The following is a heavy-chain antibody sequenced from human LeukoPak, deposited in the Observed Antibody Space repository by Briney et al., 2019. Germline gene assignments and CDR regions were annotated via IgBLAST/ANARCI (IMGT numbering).Heavy chain of an antibody. J-gene: IGHJ2*01. CDR3: ARDRKLLWYFDL. D-gene: IGHD2-21*02. V-gene: IGHV3-66*01. CDR1: GFTLSTYV. CDR2: IYSGGST. Sequence: PGGSLRLSCAASGFTLSTYVMSWVRQAPGKGLEWVSVIYSGGSTYYADSVKGRFTISRDNSKNTLYLQMNSLRAEDTAVYYCARDRKLLWYFDLWGRGTLVTVSS.